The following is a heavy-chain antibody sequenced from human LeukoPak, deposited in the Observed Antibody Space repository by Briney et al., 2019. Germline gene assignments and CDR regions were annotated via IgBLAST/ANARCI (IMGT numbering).Heavy chain of an antibody. V-gene: IGHV3-48*04. Sequence: GGSLRLSCAASGFTFSSYAMSWVRQAPGKGLEWVSYISSSGSTIYYADSVKGRFTISRDNAKNSLSLQMNSLRAEDTAVYYCARREWSHAFDIWGQGTMVTVSS. CDR1: GFTFSSYA. CDR2: ISSSGSTI. CDR3: ARREWSHAFDI. D-gene: IGHD3-3*01. J-gene: IGHJ3*02.